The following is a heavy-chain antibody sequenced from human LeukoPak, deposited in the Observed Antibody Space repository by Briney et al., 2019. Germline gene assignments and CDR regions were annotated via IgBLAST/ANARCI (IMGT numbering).Heavy chain of an antibody. J-gene: IGHJ4*02. CDR3: ARAYYYDSSGYYYPDFDY. CDR1: GYTFTSYY. D-gene: IGHD3-22*01. Sequence: ASVKVSCKASGYTFTSYYMHRVRQAPGQGLEWMGIINPSGGSTSYAQKFQGRVTMTRDTSTSTVYMELSSLRSEDTAVYYCARAYYYDSSGYYYPDFDYWGQGTLVTVSS. CDR2: INPSGGST. V-gene: IGHV1-46*01.